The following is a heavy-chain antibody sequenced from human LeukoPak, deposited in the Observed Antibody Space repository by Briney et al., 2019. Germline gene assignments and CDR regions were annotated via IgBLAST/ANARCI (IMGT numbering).Heavy chain of an antibody. CDR1: GFTFTDYY. D-gene: IGHD3-22*01. CDR2: ISVSGTTM. Sequence: GVSLRLSCATSGFTFTDYYMSWIRQAPGKGLEWVSYISVSGTTMYYADSVKGRFTISRDNSKNTLHLQMNSLRAEDTAIYYCARDQRYYYDTSGQDYWGQGTLVTVSS. CDR3: ARDQRYYYDTSGQDY. J-gene: IGHJ4*02. V-gene: IGHV3-11*04.